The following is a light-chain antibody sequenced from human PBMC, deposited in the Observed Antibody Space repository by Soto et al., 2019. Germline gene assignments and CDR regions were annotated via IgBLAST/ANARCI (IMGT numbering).Light chain of an antibody. J-gene: IGKJ2*01. Sequence: DIQMTQSPSSLSASVGDRVTITCQASQDISNYLNWHQQKPGKAPKVLIYDASTLETGVPSRFSGSGSGTDFTFTSSSLQPEDIATYYCQQYDNLPYTFGQGTKLEIK. CDR2: DAS. V-gene: IGKV1-33*01. CDR1: QDISNY. CDR3: QQYDNLPYT.